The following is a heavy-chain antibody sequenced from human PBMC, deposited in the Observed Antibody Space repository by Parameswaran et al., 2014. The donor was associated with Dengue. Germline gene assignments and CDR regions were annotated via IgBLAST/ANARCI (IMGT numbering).Heavy chain of an antibody. V-gene: IGHV4-30-2*01. J-gene: IGHJ5*02. CDR2: IYHSGST. CDR3: ARYKFVGDILTGHNWFDP. D-gene: IGHD3-9*01. Sequence: RWIRQPPGKGLEWIGYIYHSGSTYYNPSLKSRVTISVDRSKNRFSLKLSSVTAADTAVYYCARYKFVGDILTGHNWFDPWGQGTLVTVSS.